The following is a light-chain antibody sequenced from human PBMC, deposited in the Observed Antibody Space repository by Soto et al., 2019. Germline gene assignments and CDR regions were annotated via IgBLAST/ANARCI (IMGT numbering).Light chain of an antibody. CDR3: QQYYSYPLT. CDR1: QSVSNNY. CDR2: GAS. V-gene: IGKV3-20*01. J-gene: IGKJ5*01. Sequence: EIVLTQSPGTLSLSPGEGATLSCRASQSVSNNYLAWYQQKPGQAPRLVISGASSRATAIPDRFSGSGSGTDFTLTISSLQSEDFATYYCQQYYSYPLTFGQGTRLEIK.